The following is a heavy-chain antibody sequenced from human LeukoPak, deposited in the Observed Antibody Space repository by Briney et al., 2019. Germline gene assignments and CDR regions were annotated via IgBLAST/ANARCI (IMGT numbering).Heavy chain of an antibody. V-gene: IGHV3-30*01. CDR2: ISYDGSNK. CDR1: GFTFSSYA. Sequence: GRSLRLSCAASGFTFSSYAMHWVRQAPGKGLEWVAVISYDGSNKYYADSVKGRFTISRDNSKNTLYLQMNSLRAEDTAVYYRARGSSGPYASADWFDPWGQGTLVTVSS. CDR3: ARGSSGPYASADWFDP. D-gene: IGHD3-10*01. J-gene: IGHJ5*02.